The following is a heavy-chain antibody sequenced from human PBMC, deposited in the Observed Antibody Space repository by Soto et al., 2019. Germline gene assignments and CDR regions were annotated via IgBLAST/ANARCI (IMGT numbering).Heavy chain of an antibody. CDR2: IVVGSGNT. Sequence: QMQLVQSGPEVKKPGTSVKVSCKASGFTFTSSAVQWVRQARGQRLEWIGWIVVGSGNTNYAQKFPERVTITRDMSTSTAYMELSSLRSEDTAVYYCAAAKPYYDILDYWGQGTLVTVSS. D-gene: IGHD3-9*01. J-gene: IGHJ4*02. V-gene: IGHV1-58*01. CDR3: AAAKPYYDILDY. CDR1: GFTFTSSA.